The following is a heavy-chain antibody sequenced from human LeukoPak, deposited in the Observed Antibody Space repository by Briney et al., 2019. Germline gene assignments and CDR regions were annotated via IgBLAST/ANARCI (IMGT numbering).Heavy chain of an antibody. D-gene: IGHD3-3*01. CDR2: IYYSGST. V-gene: IGHV4-59*01. J-gene: IGHJ5*02. CDR3: AREGYDVWSGYYPA. Sequence: PSETLSLTCTVSGGSISSYYWSWIRQPPGKGLEWIGYIYYSGSTNYNPSLKSRVTISVDTSKNQFSLKLSSVTAADTAVYYCAREGYDVWSGYYPAWGQGTLVTVSS. CDR1: GGSISSYY.